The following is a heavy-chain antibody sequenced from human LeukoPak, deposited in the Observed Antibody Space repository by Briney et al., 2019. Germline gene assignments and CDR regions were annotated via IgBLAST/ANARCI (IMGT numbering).Heavy chain of an antibody. V-gene: IGHV3-23*01. CDR1: GFTFSSNA. CDR2: LRGNGEA. J-gene: IGHJ4*02. Sequence: QSGGSLRFSCAASGFTFSSNAMIWLPQAPARGLEGFSSLRGNGEAFYADSVKGRCTLSRDESTNMVHLQLNSLRVEDTATYYCAKASWVSDANSVLWGQGTQVTVSS. CDR3: AKASWVSDANSVL. D-gene: IGHD6-13*01.